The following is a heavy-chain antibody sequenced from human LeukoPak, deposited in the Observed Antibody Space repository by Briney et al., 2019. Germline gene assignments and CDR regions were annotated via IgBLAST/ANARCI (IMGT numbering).Heavy chain of an antibody. CDR2: IYTSGST. CDR3: ARHPYYYDSSGYSPLAFDI. J-gene: IGHJ3*02. Sequence: SETLSLTCTVSGGSISSYYWSWIRQPAGKGLEWIGRIYTSGSTNYNPSLKSRVTISVDTSKNQFSLKLSSVTAADTAVYYCARHPYYYDSSGYSPLAFDIWGQGTMVTVSS. CDR1: GGSISSYY. V-gene: IGHV4-4*07. D-gene: IGHD3-22*01.